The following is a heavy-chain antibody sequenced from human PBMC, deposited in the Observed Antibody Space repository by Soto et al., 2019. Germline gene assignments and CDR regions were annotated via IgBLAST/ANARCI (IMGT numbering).Heavy chain of an antibody. J-gene: IGHJ5*02. Sequence: QVQVVESGGGVVQPGRSLRLSCAASGFTFSTYGMHWVRQAPGKGLEWVAVISYDGSNKYYADSVKSRFTISRDNSKNTLYLQMNSLRAEDTAVFYCAKDHLPYTVTTPGSWGQGTLVTVSS. CDR2: ISYDGSNK. D-gene: IGHD4-17*01. CDR3: AKDHLPYTVTTPGS. CDR1: GFTFSTYG. V-gene: IGHV3-30*18.